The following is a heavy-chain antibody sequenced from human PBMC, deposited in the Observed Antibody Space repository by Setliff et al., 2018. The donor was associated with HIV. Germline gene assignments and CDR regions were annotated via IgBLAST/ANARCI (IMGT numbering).Heavy chain of an antibody. Sequence: PSETLSLTCTVSGGSISSYYWSWIRQPPGKGLEWIGRIYTSGSTNYNPSLKSRVTISVDTSKNQFSLKLSSVTAADTAVYYCAREYGSGSYNWFDPWGQGTPVTVSS. V-gene: IGHV4-4*08. CDR1: GGSISSYY. CDR3: AREYGSGSYNWFDP. D-gene: IGHD3-10*01. J-gene: IGHJ5*02. CDR2: IYTSGST.